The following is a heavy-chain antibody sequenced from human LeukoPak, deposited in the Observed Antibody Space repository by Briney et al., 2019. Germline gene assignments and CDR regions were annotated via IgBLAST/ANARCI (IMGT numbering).Heavy chain of an antibody. V-gene: IGHV3-48*03. CDR3: ARGDYGGDYFDY. D-gene: IGHD4-23*01. CDR1: GFTLSSYD. J-gene: IGHJ4*02. CDR2: ISSSGNTI. Sequence: GGSLRLSCAASGFTLSSYDMNWVRQAPGKGLEWLSYISSSGNTIFYADSVKGRFTISRDNAKKSLYLQMNSLRAEDTAVYYCARGDYGGDYFDYWGQGTLVTVSS.